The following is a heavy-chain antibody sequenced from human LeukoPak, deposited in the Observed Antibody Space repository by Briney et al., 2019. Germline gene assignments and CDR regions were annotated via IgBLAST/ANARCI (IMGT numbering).Heavy chain of an antibody. CDR2: ISSSSSYI. Sequence: GSLIPSCAASGFTFSSYSMNWVRQAPGKGLEWVSSISSSSSYIYYADSVKGRFTISRDNAKNSLYLQMNSLRAEDTAVYYCAREDSSGYDSFDYWGQGTLVTVSS. V-gene: IGHV3-21*01. CDR1: GFTFSSYS. D-gene: IGHD3-22*01. J-gene: IGHJ4*02. CDR3: AREDSSGYDSFDY.